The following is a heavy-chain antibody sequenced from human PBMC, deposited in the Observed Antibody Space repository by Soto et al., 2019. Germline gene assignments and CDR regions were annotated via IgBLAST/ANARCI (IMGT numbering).Heavy chain of an antibody. CDR1: GFTFSSYS. J-gene: IGHJ4*02. Sequence: PRGSLRLSCAASGFTFSSYSMNWVRQAPGKGLEWVSSISSSSSYIYYADSVKGRFTISRDNAENSLYLQMNSLRAEDTAVYYCASNHYYDSSGYLEFDYWGQGTLVTVSS. D-gene: IGHD3-22*01. CDR2: ISSSSSYI. CDR3: ASNHYYDSSGYLEFDY. V-gene: IGHV3-21*01.